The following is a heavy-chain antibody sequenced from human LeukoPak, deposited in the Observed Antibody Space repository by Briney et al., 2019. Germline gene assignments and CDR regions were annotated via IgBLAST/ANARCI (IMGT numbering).Heavy chain of an antibody. CDR2: ISSSGGST. J-gene: IGHJ4*02. D-gene: IGHD2-2*01. Sequence: PGGSLRLSCAASGFTFGSYAMSWVRQAPGKGLEWVSAISSSGGSTYYADSVKGRFTISRDNSKNTLYLQMNSLRAEDTAVYYCAKSPGPAAVHGIDYWGQGTLVTVSS. V-gene: IGHV3-23*01. CDR3: AKSPGPAAVHGIDY. CDR1: GFTFGSYA.